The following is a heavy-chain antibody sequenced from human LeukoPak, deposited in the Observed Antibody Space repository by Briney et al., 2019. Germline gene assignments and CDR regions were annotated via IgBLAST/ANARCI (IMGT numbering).Heavy chain of an antibody. V-gene: IGHV3-21*01. D-gene: IGHD1-14*01. J-gene: IGHJ6*03. CDR1: GFSFTDYS. Sequence: GGSLILSCSASGFSFTDYSRSWLRQAPGKGLEWVSIISRVSTYIYYADSVKGRFTVSRDNAKSSLYLQMTSLRAEDTAVYFCARAGGAGDYYYSMAVGGRGTTATVPS. CDR3: ARAGGAGDYYYSMAV. CDR2: ISRVSTYI.